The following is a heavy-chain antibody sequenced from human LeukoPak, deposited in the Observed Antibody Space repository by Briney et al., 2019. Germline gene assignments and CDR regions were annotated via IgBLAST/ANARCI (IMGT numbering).Heavy chain of an antibody. CDR2: IYYSGST. V-gene: IGHV4-59*01. CDR1: GGSISSYY. D-gene: IGHD4-17*01. J-gene: IGHJ4*02. CDR3: ASGEVNVYGDYGLNY. Sequence: SETLSLTCTVSGGSISSYYWSWIRQPPGKGLEWIGYIYYSGSTNYNPSLKSRVTISVDTSKNQFSLKLSSVTAADTAVYYCASGEVNVYGDYGLNYWGQGTLVTVSS.